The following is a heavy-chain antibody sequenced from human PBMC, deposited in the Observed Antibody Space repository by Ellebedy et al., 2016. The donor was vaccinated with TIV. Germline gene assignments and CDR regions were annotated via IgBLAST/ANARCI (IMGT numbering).Heavy chain of an antibody. CDR2: IDPDGSST. J-gene: IGHJ4*02. D-gene: IGHD3-10*01. Sequence: GESLKISCAASGFTFSSYWMHWVRQAPGKGLVWVSRIDPDGSSTSYADSVKGRFTISRDNAKNTLYLQMNSLRDEDTAVFYCVRAKAGTGSSDFWGQGTLVTVSS. CDR1: GFTFSSYW. V-gene: IGHV3-74*01. CDR3: VRAKAGTGSSDF.